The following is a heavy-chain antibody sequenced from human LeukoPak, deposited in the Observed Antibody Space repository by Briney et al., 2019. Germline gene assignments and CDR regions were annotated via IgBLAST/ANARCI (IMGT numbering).Heavy chain of an antibody. J-gene: IGHJ5*02. Sequence: ASVTVSCKASGYTFTGYHMHWVRQAPGQGREWMGLINARGGSTSYTQKFQGRVTMTRDTSTSTVYMELSSLRSEDTVVYYCARDRAASITMDRNWFDPWGQGTLVTVSS. CDR1: GYTFTGYH. CDR2: INARGGST. V-gene: IGHV1-46*01. CDR3: ARDRAASITMDRNWFDP. D-gene: IGHD3-10*01.